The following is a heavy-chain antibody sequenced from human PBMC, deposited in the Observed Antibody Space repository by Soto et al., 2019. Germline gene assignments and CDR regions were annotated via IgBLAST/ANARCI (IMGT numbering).Heavy chain of an antibody. CDR1: GGSISSSSNY. Sequence: QLQLQESGPGLVKPSETLSLTCTVSGGSISSSSNYWGWIRQPPGKGLEWIGSIYYSGSTYYNPSLKSRVALSVYTSNNQCSLKLSSVTAAGTAVYYCARLVHIAAAGTSGYFQHWGQGTLVTVSS. CDR2: IYYSGST. D-gene: IGHD6-13*01. CDR3: ARLVHIAAAGTSGYFQH. V-gene: IGHV4-39*01. J-gene: IGHJ1*01.